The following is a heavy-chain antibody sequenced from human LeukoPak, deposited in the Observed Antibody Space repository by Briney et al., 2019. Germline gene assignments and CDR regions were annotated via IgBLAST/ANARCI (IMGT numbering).Heavy chain of an antibody. D-gene: IGHD3-10*01. CDR3: ARASMVRGDPFDY. CDR2: IYYNGNI. J-gene: IGHJ4*02. Sequence: SGTLSLTCAVSGGSIHSSSYYWGWVRQPPGKGLEWIGIIYYNGNIFYNPSLTSRLTISIDTSKNQFSLRLTSMTAADTAVYFCARASMVRGDPFDYWGQGTLVTVSS. V-gene: IGHV4-39*07. CDR1: GGSIHSSSYY.